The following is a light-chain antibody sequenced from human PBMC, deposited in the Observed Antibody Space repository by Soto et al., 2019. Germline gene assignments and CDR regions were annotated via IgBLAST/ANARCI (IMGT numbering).Light chain of an antibody. V-gene: IGKV3-20*01. CDR2: DAS. J-gene: IGKJ4*01. CDR1: QTVRNNY. CDR3: QQLSSYPLT. Sequence: FLWTKSPGTLSLSHGERATLSCRASQTVRNNYLAWYQQKPGQAPRLLIYDASSRATGIPDRFSGGGSGTDFTLTISRLEPEDFAVYYCQQLSSYPLTFGGGSKVDI.